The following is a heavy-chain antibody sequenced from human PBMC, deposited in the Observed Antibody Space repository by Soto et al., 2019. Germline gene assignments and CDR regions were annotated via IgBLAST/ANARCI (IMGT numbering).Heavy chain of an antibody. Sequence: GGSLRLSCAVSGFTFSDYYMTWIRQAPGKGLEWVSYISSSTSHTNYADSVKGRFTISRDNAKNSLFLQMNSLRAEGTAVYYCARGRGAAADYFDFWGQGTLVTVSS. V-gene: IGHV3-11*05. D-gene: IGHD6-13*01. CDR1: GFTFSDYY. CDR2: ISSSTSHT. CDR3: ARGRGAAADYFDF. J-gene: IGHJ4*02.